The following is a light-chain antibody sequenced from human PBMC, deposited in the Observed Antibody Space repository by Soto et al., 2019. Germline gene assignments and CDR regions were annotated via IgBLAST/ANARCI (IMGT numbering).Light chain of an antibody. J-gene: IGLJ2*01. CDR3: QYYDSSLSVV. CDR1: SSNIGTGYD. Sequence: QSVLTQPPSVSGAPGQRVIISCTGRSSNIGTGYDVHWYQQLPGTAPKLLIYGNTNRPSGVPDRFSGSKSGTSASLAITGLQAEDEADYYCQYYDSSLSVVFGGGTKVTVL. CDR2: GNT. V-gene: IGLV1-40*01.